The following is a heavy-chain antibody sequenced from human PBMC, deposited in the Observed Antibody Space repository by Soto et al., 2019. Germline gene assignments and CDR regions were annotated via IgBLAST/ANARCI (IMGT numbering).Heavy chain of an antibody. CDR1: GFTVSSNY. CDR2: IYSGGST. CDR3: ARDSRPDYYYYGMDV. V-gene: IGHV3-53*01. Sequence: GGSLRLSCAASGFTVSSNYMSWVRQAPGKGLEWVSVIYSGGSTYYADSVKGRFTISRDNSKNTLYLQMNSLRAEDTAVYYCARDSRPDYYYYGMDVWGQGTTVTVSS. J-gene: IGHJ6*02.